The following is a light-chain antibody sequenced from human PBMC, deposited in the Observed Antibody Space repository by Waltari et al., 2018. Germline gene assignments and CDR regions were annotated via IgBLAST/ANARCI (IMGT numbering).Light chain of an antibody. CDR3: SSYTSSITVV. V-gene: IGLV2-14*03. CDR2: DAS. J-gene: IGLJ2*01. Sequence: QSALTQPASVSGSPAQSSTMSCTGPTTAVGGSNYVSWYQQHPSKAPKLIIYDASNRPSGASSRFSGSKSGNTASLTISGLQAEDDADYYCSSYTSSITVVFGGGTTLTVL. CDR1: TTAVGGSNY.